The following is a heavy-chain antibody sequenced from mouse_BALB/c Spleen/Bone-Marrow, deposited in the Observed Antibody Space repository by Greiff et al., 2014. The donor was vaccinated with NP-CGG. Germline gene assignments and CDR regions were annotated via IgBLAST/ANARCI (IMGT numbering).Heavy chain of an antibody. J-gene: IGHJ4*01. Sequence: EVHLVESGPELVKPGASVKVSCKASGYEFTSYTIYWVKQSHGKSLEWIGDIVPYNGATNYNQKFKGKATFTVDTSSNTAYMQLNSLISEDSAVYYCASDWACYGTGAMAYWGQGTSVTVS. CDR3: ASDWACYGTGAMAY. V-gene: IGHV1S135*01. CDR1: GYEFTSYT. D-gene: IGHD1-1*01. CDR2: IVPYNGAT.